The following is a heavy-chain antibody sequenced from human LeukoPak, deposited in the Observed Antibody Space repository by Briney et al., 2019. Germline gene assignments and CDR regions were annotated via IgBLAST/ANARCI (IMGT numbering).Heavy chain of an antibody. CDR2: ISSSSSYI. D-gene: IGHD6-13*01. CDR3: ARDMGRAAAGTFDY. CDR1: GFTFSDYY. J-gene: IGHJ4*02. Sequence: GGSLRLSCAASGFTFSDYYMSWIRQAPGKGLEWVSSISSSSSYIYYADSVKGRFTISRDNSKNTLYLQMNSLRAEDTAVYYCARDMGRAAAGTFDYWGQGTLVTVSS. V-gene: IGHV3-11*06.